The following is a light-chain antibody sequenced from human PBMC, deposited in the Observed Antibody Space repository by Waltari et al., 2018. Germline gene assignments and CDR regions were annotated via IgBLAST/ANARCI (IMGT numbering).Light chain of an antibody. CDR2: RNN. J-gene: IGLJ3*02. CDR1: RSNIGSNY. Sequence: QSVLTQPPSASGTPGQRVTISCSGSRSNIGSNYVYWYQQLPGTAPKLLIYRNNQRPSGVPYRLSGSKSDTSASLAISGLRSDDVADYYCSAWDDSLSGRVFGGGTKVTVL. V-gene: IGLV1-47*01. CDR3: SAWDDSLSGRV.